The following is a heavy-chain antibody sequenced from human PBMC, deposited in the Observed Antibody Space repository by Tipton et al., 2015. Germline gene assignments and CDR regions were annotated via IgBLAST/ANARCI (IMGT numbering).Heavy chain of an antibody. V-gene: IGHV3-33*08. CDR1: GFTLSSYG. CDR2: VWYDGSNK. CDR3: ARDWHYYYYGMDV. J-gene: IGHJ6*02. Sequence: SLRLSCSAAGFTLSSYGMHWVRQAPGKGLEWVAVVWYDGSNKYYADSVKGRFTTSRDNSKNTLYLQMNSLRAEDTAVYYCARDWHYYYYGMDVWGQGTTVTVSS.